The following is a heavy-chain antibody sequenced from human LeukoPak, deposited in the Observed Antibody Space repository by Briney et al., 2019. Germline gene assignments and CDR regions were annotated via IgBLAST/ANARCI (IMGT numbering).Heavy chain of an antibody. J-gene: IGHJ4*02. V-gene: IGHV3-23*01. CDR2: ISDNGGSK. CDR1: GFTFSTYA. D-gene: IGHD2-15*01. CDR3: AKWVDSCSGGSCYPSHVDC. Sequence: GGSLRLSCAASGFTFSTYAMSWVRQAPGKGLERVSAISDNGGSKHYADSVKGRFTISRDNSENTLYLQMNSLRAEDTAVYYCAKWVDSCSGGSCYPSHVDCWGQGTLVTVSS.